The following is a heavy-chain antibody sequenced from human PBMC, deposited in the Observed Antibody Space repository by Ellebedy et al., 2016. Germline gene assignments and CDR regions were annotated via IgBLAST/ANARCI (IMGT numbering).Heavy chain of an antibody. Sequence: LSLTCAASGFIFSDHYMDWVRQAPGKGLEWVGRIRKKTNSYTTEYAASVKGRFTVSRDDSKNTLYLQMNSLNTEDTAEYYCVTELRGSFHNWGQGALVSVSS. CDR3: VTELRGSFHN. CDR2: IRKKTNSYTT. J-gene: IGHJ4*02. CDR1: GFIFSDHY. D-gene: IGHD3-10*01. V-gene: IGHV3-72*01.